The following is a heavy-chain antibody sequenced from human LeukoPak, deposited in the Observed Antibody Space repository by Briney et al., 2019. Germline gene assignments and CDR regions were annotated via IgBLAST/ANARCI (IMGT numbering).Heavy chain of an antibody. CDR2: IHSGGSTI. CDR1: GFTLKTFE. Sequence: GGSLRLSCAASGFTLKTFEMNWVRQAPGKGLEWISYIHSGGSTIHYADSVRGRFTISRDNARNSLYLQMDSLRVEDTAVYYCTRENPDWFDSWGQGTLVTVSS. V-gene: IGHV3-48*03. J-gene: IGHJ5*01. CDR3: TRENPDWFDS.